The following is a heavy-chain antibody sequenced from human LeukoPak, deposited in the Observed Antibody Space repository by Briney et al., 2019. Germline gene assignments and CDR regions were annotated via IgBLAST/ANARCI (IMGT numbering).Heavy chain of an antibody. D-gene: IGHD5-18*01. CDR1: GGSISSSSYY. CDR3: AREDTAMAGGVDY. Sequence: SETLSLTCTVSGGSISSSSYYWGWIRQPPGKGLEWIGSIYYSGSTYYNPSLKSRVTISVDTSKNQFSLKLSSVTAADTAVYYCAREDTAMAGGVDYLGQGTLVTVSS. V-gene: IGHV4-39*07. J-gene: IGHJ4*02. CDR2: IYYSGST.